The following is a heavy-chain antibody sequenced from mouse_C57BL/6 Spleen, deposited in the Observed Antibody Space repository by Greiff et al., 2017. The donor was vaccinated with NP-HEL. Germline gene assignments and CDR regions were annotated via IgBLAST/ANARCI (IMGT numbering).Heavy chain of an antibody. Sequence: EVQRVESGGDLVKPGGSLKLSCAASGFTFSSYGMSWVRQTPDKRLEWVATISSGGSYTYYPDSVKGRFTISRDNAKNTLYLQMSSLKSEDTAMYYCARHGEWRAWFAYWGQGTLVTVAA. CDR3: ARHGEWRAWFAY. V-gene: IGHV5-6*01. CDR2: ISSGGSYT. J-gene: IGHJ3*01. CDR1: GFTFSSYG. D-gene: IGHD1-3*01.